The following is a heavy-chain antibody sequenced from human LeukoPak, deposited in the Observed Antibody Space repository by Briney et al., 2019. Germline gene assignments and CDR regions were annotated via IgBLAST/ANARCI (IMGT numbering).Heavy chain of an antibody. J-gene: IGHJ4*02. CDR1: GGSISSINW. CDR2: IFHSGST. D-gene: IGHD6-19*01. V-gene: IGHV4-4*02. CDR3: ARDQSVTGAAAFDY. Sequence: SETLSLTCVVSGGSISSINWWSWVRQPPGKGLEWIGEIFHSGSTHYSPSLRSRVTISIDKSKNQFSLILSSVTAADTAVYYCARDQSVTGAAAFDYWGQGTLVTVSS.